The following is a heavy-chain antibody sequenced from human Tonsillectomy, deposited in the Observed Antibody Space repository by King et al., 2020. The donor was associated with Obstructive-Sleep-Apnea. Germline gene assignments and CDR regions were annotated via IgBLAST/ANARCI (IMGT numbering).Heavy chain of an antibody. V-gene: IGHV3-15*01. Sequence: VQLVESGGGLVKPGGSLRLSCAASGFTFSNVWMSWVRQAPGKGLEWVGRIKSKTDGGTTDYAAPVKGRFTMSRDDSKNTLYLQMNSLKTEDTAVYYCTTDSLWWFDAFDIWGQGTMVTVSS. CDR1: GFTFSNVW. J-gene: IGHJ3*02. CDR2: IKSKTDGGTT. D-gene: IGHD2-21*01. CDR3: TTDSLWWFDAFDI.